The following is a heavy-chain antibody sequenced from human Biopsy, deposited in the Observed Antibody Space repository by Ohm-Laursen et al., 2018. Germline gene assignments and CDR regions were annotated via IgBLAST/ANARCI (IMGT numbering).Heavy chain of an antibody. V-gene: IGHV4-61*08. CDR3: ARLFRLDDYWNDDPPDGFDV. CDR1: GGSIGGSGDY. CDR2: ISDTGTT. D-gene: IGHD3-3*01. J-gene: IGHJ3*01. Sequence: GTLSLTCTVSGGSIGGSGDYWSWIRQPPGKGLEWIGCISDTGTTNYNPPLRGRVAMSVDTSKNQFSLQLTSVTAADTAMFFCARLFRLDDYWNDDPPDGFDVWGQGTMVTVSS.